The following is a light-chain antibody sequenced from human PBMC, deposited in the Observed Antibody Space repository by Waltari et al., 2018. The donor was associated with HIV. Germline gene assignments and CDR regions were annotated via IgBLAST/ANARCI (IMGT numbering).Light chain of an antibody. CDR3: LQHHDFPWT. CDR1: QGIGKD. CDR2: AAS. V-gene: IGKV1-17*01. Sequence: DIQMTQSPSSLSGSVGDCVTITCRASQGIGKDLDWFQQKPGKAPKRLISAASSFQSGVPSRFSGSGSGTEFTLTISSLQPEDFATYYCLQHHDFPWTFGQGTSVEIK. J-gene: IGKJ1*01.